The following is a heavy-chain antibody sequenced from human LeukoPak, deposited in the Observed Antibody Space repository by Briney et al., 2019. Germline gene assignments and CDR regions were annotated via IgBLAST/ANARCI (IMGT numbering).Heavy chain of an antibody. J-gene: IGHJ3*02. CDR1: GYSFTSYW. D-gene: IGHD1-14*01. CDR2: IHTGDSDT. V-gene: IGHV5-51*01. CDR3: ARLNQGNAFDI. Sequence: LGESLKISCKGSGYSFTSYWIGWGRPMPGKGLEWMGIIHTGDSDTRYSPSFQGQVILSVDKSISTAYLQWSSLKASDTAIYYCARLNQGNAFDIWGQGTMVPVSS.